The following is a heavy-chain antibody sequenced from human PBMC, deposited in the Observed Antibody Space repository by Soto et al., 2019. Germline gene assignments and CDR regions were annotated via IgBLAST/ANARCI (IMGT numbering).Heavy chain of an antibody. J-gene: IGHJ4*02. Sequence: QVHLVESGGGVVQPGRSLRLSCAASGFSVSNYAMHWVRQAPGKGLEWVAVISSSGNIKYYTDSVKGRYTISRDSSNNTLPLQMNSLRAEDTAVYYCASQISLGHWGQGTLVTVSS. D-gene: IGHD3-16*02. V-gene: IGHV3-30*03. CDR3: ASQISLGH. CDR2: ISSSGNIK. CDR1: GFSVSNYA.